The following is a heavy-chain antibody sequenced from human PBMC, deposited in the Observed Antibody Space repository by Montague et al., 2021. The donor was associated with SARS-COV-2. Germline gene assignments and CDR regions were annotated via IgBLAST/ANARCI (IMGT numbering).Heavy chain of an antibody. V-gene: IGHV4-4*07. J-gene: IGHJ6*02. Sequence: SETLSLTCTVSGGSISSYYWSWIRQSAGKGLERIGRIHTSGSTDYNPSLNSRVTMSVDTSKNQFSLKLSSVTAADTAVYYCAGGKYYDFWSGYYSHDYVSGMDVWGQGTTVTVSS. CDR1: GGSISSYY. D-gene: IGHD3-3*01. CDR2: IHTSGST. CDR3: AGGKYYDFWSGYYSHDYVSGMDV.